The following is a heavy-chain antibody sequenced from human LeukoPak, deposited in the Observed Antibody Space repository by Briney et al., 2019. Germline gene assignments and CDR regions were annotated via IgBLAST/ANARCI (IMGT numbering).Heavy chain of an antibody. CDR3: TRAYYGSGSYNAFDI. CDR2: IRSKAYGGTT. J-gene: IGHJ3*02. Sequence: PGGSLRLSCAASGFTFSSYAMSWFRQAPGKGLEWVGFIRSKAYGGTTEYAASVKGRFTISRDDSKSIAYLQMNSLKTEDTAVYYCTRAYYGSGSYNAFDIWGQGTMVTVSS. V-gene: IGHV3-49*03. D-gene: IGHD3-10*01. CDR1: GFTFSSYA.